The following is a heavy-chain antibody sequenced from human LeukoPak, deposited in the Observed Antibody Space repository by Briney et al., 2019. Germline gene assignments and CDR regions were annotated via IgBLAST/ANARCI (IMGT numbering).Heavy chain of an antibody. D-gene: IGHD3-10*01. J-gene: IGHJ4*02. CDR1: GYTFTSYD. CDR2: MNPNSGNT. CDR3: ARADTLLLWFGELFDY. Sequence: ASVKVSCKASGYTFTSYDINWVRQATGQGLEWMGWMNPNSGNTGYAQKFQGRVTMTRNTSISTAYMELSRLRSDDTAVYYCARADTLLLWFGELFDYWGQGTLVTVSS. V-gene: IGHV1-8*01.